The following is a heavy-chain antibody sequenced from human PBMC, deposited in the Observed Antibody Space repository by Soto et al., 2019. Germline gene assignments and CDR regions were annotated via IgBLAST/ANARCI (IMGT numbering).Heavy chain of an antibody. CDR3: VRESEKMNTIITIAY. Sequence: ASVKVSCKASGYTFTTYGISWVRQAPGQGLEWMGWISAYYGDTKYAPKVQGRVTLTRDISTNTAYMELRSLRSDDTAMYFCVRESEKMNTIITIAYWGQGTLVTVSS. D-gene: IGHD3-3*01. J-gene: IGHJ4*02. V-gene: IGHV1-18*01. CDR1: GYTFTTYG. CDR2: ISAYYGDT.